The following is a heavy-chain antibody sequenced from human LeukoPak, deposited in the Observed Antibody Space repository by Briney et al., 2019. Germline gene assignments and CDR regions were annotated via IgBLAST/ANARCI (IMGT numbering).Heavy chain of an antibody. CDR1: GFTFSSYA. V-gene: IGHV3-23*01. Sequence: PGGSLRLSCAASGFTFSSYAMSWVRQAPGKGLEWVSAISGSGGSTYYADSVKGRFTISRDNAKNSLFLQMNSLRDEDTAVYYCAKSSVTSNSFDIWGQGTMVTVSS. D-gene: IGHD4-17*01. J-gene: IGHJ3*02. CDR2: ISGSGGST. CDR3: AKSSVTSNSFDI.